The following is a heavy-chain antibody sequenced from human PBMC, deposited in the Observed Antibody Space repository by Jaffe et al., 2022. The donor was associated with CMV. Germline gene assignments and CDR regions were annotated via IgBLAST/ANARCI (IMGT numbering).Heavy chain of an antibody. J-gene: IGHJ4*02. CDR2: INPNSGGT. Sequence: QVQLVQSGAEVKKPGASVKVSCKASGYTFTGYYMHWVRQAPGQGLEWMGWINPNSGGTNYAQKFQGRVTMTRDTSISTAYMELSRLRSDDTAVYYCARGTSGPGNKVNYDFWSGYYKGSAVGYFDYWGQGTLVTVSS. CDR3: ARGTSGPGNKVNYDFWSGYYKGSAVGYFDY. CDR1: GYTFTGYY. V-gene: IGHV1-2*02. D-gene: IGHD3-3*01.